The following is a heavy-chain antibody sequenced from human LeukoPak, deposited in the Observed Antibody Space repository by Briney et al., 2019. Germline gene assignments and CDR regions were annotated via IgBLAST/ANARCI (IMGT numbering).Heavy chain of an antibody. CDR2: INPNSGGT. J-gene: IGHJ4*02. CDR3: AREGFMITFGGVIAPFDY. Sequence: ASVKVSCKASGYTFTGYYTYWVRQAPGQGLEWMGWINPNSGGTNYAQKFQGRVTMTRDTSISTAYMELSRLRSDDTAVYYCAREGFMITFGGVIAPFDYWGQGTLVTVSS. D-gene: IGHD3-16*02. CDR1: GYTFTGYY. V-gene: IGHV1-2*02.